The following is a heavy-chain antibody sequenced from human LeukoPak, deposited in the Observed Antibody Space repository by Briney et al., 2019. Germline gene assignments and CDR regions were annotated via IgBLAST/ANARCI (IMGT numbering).Heavy chain of an antibody. D-gene: IGHD3-16*01. Sequence: SETLSLTCTASGDSMNNYYWSWIRQPAGKGLEWIGRIYTSGNTNYNPSLKSRVTMSVDTSKNQFSLKLSSVTAADTAVYYCARGGYGKFDYWGQGTLVSVSS. V-gene: IGHV4-4*07. J-gene: IGHJ4*02. CDR3: ARGGYGKFDY. CDR2: IYTSGNT. CDR1: GDSMNNYY.